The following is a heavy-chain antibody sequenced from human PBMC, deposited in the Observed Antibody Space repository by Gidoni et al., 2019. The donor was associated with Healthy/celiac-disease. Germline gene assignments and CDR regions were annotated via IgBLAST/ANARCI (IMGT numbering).Heavy chain of an antibody. V-gene: IGHV3-23*01. CDR3: AKDLSPVDYYYGMDV. CDR1: GFTFSSYA. J-gene: IGHJ6*02. Sequence: EVQLLESGGGLVQPGGSLRLSCAASGFTFSSYAMSWVRQAPGKGLGWVSAISGSGGSTYYADSVKGRFTISRDNSKNTLYLQMNSLRAEDTAVYYCAKDLSPVDYYYGMDVWGQGTTVTVSS. CDR2: ISGSGGST.